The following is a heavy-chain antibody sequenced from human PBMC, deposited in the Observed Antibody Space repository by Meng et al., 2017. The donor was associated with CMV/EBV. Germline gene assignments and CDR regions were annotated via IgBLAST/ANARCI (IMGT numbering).Heavy chain of an antibody. D-gene: IGHD2-2*01. V-gene: IGHV3-21*01. CDR2: ISSSSSYI. CDR3: ARDPIVVVPATLIGDAFDI. J-gene: IGHJ3*02. CDR1: GFTFSSYS. Sequence: GESLKISCAASGFTFSSYSMNWVRQAPGKGLEWVSSISSSSSYIYYADSVKGRFTISRDNAKNSRYLQMNSLRAEDTAVYYCARDPIVVVPATLIGDAFDIWGQGTMVTVSS.